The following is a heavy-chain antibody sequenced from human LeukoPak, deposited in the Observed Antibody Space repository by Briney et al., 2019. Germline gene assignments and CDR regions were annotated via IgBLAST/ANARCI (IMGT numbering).Heavy chain of an antibody. CDR3: ERILNYYGLDV. J-gene: IGHJ6*04. D-gene: IGHD3-3*01. CDR2: INSDVSST. CDR1: GFTFSSHW. V-gene: IGHV3-74*01. Sequence: GGSLRLSCAASGFTFSSHWMNWVRQAPGKGLVWVSRINSDVSSTSYADSVKGRFTISRDNAKNTLYLQMNSLRAEDTAVYYCERILNYYGLDVGAKGTTVTVS.